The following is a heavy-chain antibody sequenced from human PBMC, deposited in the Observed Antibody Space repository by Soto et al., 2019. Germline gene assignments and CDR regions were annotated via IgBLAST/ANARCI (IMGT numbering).Heavy chain of an antibody. Sequence: AASVKVSCKASGGTFSSYAISWVRQAPGQGLEWMGGIIPIFGTANYAQKFQGRVTITADKSTSTAYMELSSLRSEDTAVYYCASGDYYDSSGYEGYYYYYGMDVWGQGTTVTVSS. V-gene: IGHV1-69*06. J-gene: IGHJ6*02. CDR2: IIPIFGTA. CDR1: GGTFSSYA. D-gene: IGHD3-22*01. CDR3: ASGDYYDSSGYEGYYYYYGMDV.